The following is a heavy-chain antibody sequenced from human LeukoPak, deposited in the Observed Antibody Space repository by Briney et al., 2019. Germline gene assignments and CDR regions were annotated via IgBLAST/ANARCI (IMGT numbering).Heavy chain of an antibody. CDR2: LSGRGGST. Sequence: GGSLRLSCAASGFTFSDYYMSWIRQAPGKGLEWVSALSGRGGSTYYADSVKGRFTISRDNSKNTLYLQMNSLRAEDTAIYYCAKDVSQWEPPDYWGQGTLVTVSS. J-gene: IGHJ4*02. D-gene: IGHD1-26*01. CDR3: AKDVSQWEPPDY. CDR1: GFTFSDYY. V-gene: IGHV3-23*01.